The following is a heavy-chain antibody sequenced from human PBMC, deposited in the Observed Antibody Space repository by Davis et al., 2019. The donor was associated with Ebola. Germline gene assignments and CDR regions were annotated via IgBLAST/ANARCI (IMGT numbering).Heavy chain of an antibody. J-gene: IGHJ4*02. CDR3: ARDSVVTPIDY. CDR1: GYTFTGYY. V-gene: IGHV1-46*01. CDR2: INPSGGST. Sequence: AASVKVSCKASGYTFTGYYMHWVRQAPGQGLEWMGIINPSGGSTSYAQKFQGRVTMTTDTSTSTAYMELRSLRSDDTAVYYCARDSVVTPIDYWGQGTLVTVSS. D-gene: IGHD4-23*01.